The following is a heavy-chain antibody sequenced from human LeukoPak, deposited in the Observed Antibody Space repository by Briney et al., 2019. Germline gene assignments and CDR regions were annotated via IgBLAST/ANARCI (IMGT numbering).Heavy chain of an antibody. Sequence: GGSLRLSCAASGFTFSSYAMSWVRQAPGKGLEWVSAISGSGGSTYYADSVKGRFTISRDNSKNTLYLQMNSLRAEDTAVYYCAKGPIFGVVITGGFDYWGQGTLVTVSS. CDR2: ISGSGGST. CDR3: AKGPIFGVVITGGFDY. V-gene: IGHV3-23*01. J-gene: IGHJ4*02. D-gene: IGHD3-3*01. CDR1: GFTFSSYA.